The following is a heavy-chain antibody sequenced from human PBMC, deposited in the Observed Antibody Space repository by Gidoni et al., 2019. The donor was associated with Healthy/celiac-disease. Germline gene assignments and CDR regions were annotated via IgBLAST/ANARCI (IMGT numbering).Heavy chain of an antibody. D-gene: IGHD4-17*01. CDR3: AIVGDYGDYVN. V-gene: IGHV4-59*01. J-gene: IGHJ4*02. Sequence: QVQLQESGPGLVKPSETLSLTCTASGGSISSYYWRWIRQPPGKGLEWIGYIYYSGSTNYNPSLKSRVTISVDTSKNQFSLKLSSVTAADTAVYYCAIVGDYGDYVNWGQGTLVTVSS. CDR2: IYYSGST. CDR1: GGSISSYY.